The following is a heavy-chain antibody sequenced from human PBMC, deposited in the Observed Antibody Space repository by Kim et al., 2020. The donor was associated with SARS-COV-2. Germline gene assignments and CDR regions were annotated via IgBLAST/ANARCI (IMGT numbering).Heavy chain of an antibody. Sequence: GGSLRLSCAASGFTVSTNYMSWVRQAPGKGLEWVSVIYSGGSTYYADSVKGRFTISRDNSKNTLYLQMNSVRAEDTAVYYCASIPPVAGTGGYSFDYWGQGTLVTVSS. CDR1: GFTVSTNY. J-gene: IGHJ4*02. CDR3: ASIPPVAGTGGYSFDY. CDR2: IYSGGST. D-gene: IGHD6-19*01. V-gene: IGHV3-53*01.